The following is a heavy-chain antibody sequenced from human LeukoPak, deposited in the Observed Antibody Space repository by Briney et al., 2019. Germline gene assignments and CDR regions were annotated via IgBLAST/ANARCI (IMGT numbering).Heavy chain of an antibody. J-gene: IGHJ5*02. CDR2: INHSGST. V-gene: IGHV4-34*01. CDR3: ARGPDSGSYYAWFDP. Sequence: PSETLSLTCAVYGGSFTGYYWSWIRQPPGKGLEWIGEINHSGSTNYNPSLMSRVTISKDTSKNQFSLRLTSVTAADTAVYYCARGPDSGSYYAWFDPWGQGTLDTVSS. CDR1: GGSFTGYY. D-gene: IGHD1-26*01.